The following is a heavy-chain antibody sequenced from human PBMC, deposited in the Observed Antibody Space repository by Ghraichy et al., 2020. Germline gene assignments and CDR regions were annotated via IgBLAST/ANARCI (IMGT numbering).Heavy chain of an antibody. J-gene: IGHJ2*01. D-gene: IGHD5-24*01. CDR2: IGGSGEST. CDR3: AKAPDILLATIRAGASRYFEL. V-gene: IGHV3-23*01. Sequence: LSLTCVASGFTFSTYVMSWVRQAPGKGLEWVSIIGGSGESTYYADSVKGRFTISRDNSKNTLYLQMNSLRAEDTAVYYCAKAPDILLATIRAGASRYFELWGRGTLVTVSS. CDR1: GFTFSTYV.